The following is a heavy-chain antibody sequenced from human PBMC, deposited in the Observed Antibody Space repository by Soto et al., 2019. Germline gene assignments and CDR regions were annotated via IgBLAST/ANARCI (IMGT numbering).Heavy chain of an antibody. Sequence: EVQLLESGGGLVQPGGSLRLSCAASGFTFSSYSMNWVRQAPGKGLEWVSYISSSSSTIYYADSVKGRLTISRDNAKNSLYLQMNSLRDEDTAVYYCARDVDGYNIPAFDYWGQGTLVTVSS. CDR3: ARDVDGYNIPAFDY. V-gene: IGHV3-48*02. J-gene: IGHJ4*02. CDR2: ISSSSSTI. CDR1: GFTFSSYS. D-gene: IGHD5-12*01.